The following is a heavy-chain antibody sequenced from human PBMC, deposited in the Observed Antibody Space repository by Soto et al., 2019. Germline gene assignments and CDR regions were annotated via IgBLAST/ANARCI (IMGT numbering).Heavy chain of an antibody. J-gene: IGHJ5*02. D-gene: IGHD2-8*01. CDR2: IYYSGST. Sequence: QVQLQESGPGLVKPSQTLSLTCTVSGGSISSGGYYWSWIRQHPGKGLEWIGYIYYSGSTYYNPSLKSRVTISVDTSKNQFSLKLSSVTAADTAVYYCARSLVDCTNGVCDRPRYNWFDPWGQGTLVTVSS. CDR3: ARSLVDCTNGVCDRPRYNWFDP. CDR1: GGSISSGGYY. V-gene: IGHV4-31*03.